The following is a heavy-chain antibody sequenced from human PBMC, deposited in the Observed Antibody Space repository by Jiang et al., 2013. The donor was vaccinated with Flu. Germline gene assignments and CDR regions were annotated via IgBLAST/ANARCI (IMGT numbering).Heavy chain of an antibody. J-gene: IGHJ1*01. Sequence: SGAEVKDPGASVKVSCKASGYTFTGYYIHWVRQAPGQGLEWMGWMNANSGATGYAQKFRGRVTMTRDTSINTAYMELSGLRSDDTAIYYCTRLILGVSIDNWGQGTLVTVSS. CDR3: TRLILGVSIDN. V-gene: IGHV1-2*02. D-gene: IGHD3-10*01. CDR1: GYTFTGYY. CDR2: MNANSGAT.